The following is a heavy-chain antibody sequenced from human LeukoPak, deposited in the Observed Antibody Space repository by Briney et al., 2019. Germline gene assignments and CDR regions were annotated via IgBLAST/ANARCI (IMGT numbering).Heavy chain of an antibody. CDR2: IYSGGST. J-gene: IGHJ4*02. V-gene: IGHV3-66*01. Sequence: GGSLRLSCAASGFTVSSNYMSWVRQAPGKGLEWVSVIYSGGSTYYADSVKGRFTISRDNIKNTLYLQMNSLRAEDTAVYYCARDRGGHYYDSSGFDYWGQGTLVTVSS. D-gene: IGHD3-22*01. CDR3: ARDRGGHYYDSSGFDY. CDR1: GFTVSSNY.